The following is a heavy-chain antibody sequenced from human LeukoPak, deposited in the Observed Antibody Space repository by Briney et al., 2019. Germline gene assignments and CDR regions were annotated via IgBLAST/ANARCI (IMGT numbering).Heavy chain of an antibody. V-gene: IGHV4-61*08. J-gene: IGHJ4*02. D-gene: IGHD3-22*01. CDR3: ATSSHDLLDTDY. CDR2: IYNSGST. Sequence: SETLSLTCTVSGGSISSGDYYWSWIRQPPGKGLEWIGYIYNSGSTNYNPSLRSRVTISVDTPKKQFSLKLSSVTAADTAVYYCATSSHDLLDTDYWGQGTLVTVSS. CDR1: GGSISSGDYY.